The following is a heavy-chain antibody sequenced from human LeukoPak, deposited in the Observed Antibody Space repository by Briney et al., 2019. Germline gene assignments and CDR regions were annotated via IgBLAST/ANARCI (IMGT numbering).Heavy chain of an antibody. Sequence: ASVKVSCKASGYTFTSYGISWVRQAPGQGLEWMGWISAYNGNTNYAQKLQGRVTMTTDTSTSTAYMELRSPRSDDTAVYYCARASRSYLPFDIWGQGTMVTVSS. CDR2: ISAYNGNT. CDR1: GYTFTSYG. CDR3: ARASRSYLPFDI. V-gene: IGHV1-18*01. D-gene: IGHD1-26*01. J-gene: IGHJ3*02.